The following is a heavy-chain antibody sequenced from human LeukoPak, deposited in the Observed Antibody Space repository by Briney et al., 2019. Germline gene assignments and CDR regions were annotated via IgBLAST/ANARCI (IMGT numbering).Heavy chain of an antibody. CDR1: GGTFSSYA. CDR3: ARGGGRDGYNLVY. V-gene: IGHV1-69*04. CDR2: IIPILGIA. J-gene: IGHJ4*02. Sequence: SVKVSCKASGGTFSSYAISWVRQAPGQGLEWMGRIIPILGIANYAQKFQGRVTITADKSTSTVYMELSSLRSEDTAVYYCARGGGRDGYNLVYWGQGTLVTVSS. D-gene: IGHD5-24*01.